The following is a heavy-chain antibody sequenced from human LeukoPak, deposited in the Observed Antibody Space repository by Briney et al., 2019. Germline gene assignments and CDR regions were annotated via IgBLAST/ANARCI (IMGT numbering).Heavy chain of an antibody. J-gene: IGHJ6*03. Sequence: SGGSLRLSCGASGFTFRNYWMNWVRQVPGKGLVWVSRINSDASRTTYADSVKGRFHISRDNAKNTLYLQMNSLTAEDTAVYYCARGRSILSYYYMDVWGKGTTVTVSS. CDR3: ARGRSILSYYYMDV. CDR1: GFTFRNYW. CDR2: INSDASRT. V-gene: IGHV3-74*01. D-gene: IGHD3-9*01.